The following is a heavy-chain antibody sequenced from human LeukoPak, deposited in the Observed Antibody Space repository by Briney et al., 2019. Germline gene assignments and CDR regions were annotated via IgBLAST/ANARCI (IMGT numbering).Heavy chain of an antibody. CDR1: GYSISSGYY. D-gene: IGHD2-21*01. CDR3: ARQARGYCGGGCYYFDY. Sequence: SETLSLTCAVSGYSISSGYYWGWIRQPPGKGLEWVGSIYHSGSTYYNPSLKSRVTISVDTSKNQFSLKLSSVTAADTAVYDCARQARGYCGGGCYYFDYCGQGTLVTVSS. CDR2: IYHSGST. J-gene: IGHJ4*02. V-gene: IGHV4-38-2*01.